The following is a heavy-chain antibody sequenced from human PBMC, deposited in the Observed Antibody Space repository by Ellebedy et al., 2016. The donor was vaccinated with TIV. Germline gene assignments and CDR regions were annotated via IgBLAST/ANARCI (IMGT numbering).Heavy chain of an antibody. CDR2: IKRDGSEI. D-gene: IGHD1/OR15-1a*01. J-gene: IGHJ4*02. Sequence: GGSLRLSCAVSGFTFHNHWMSWVCQAPGKGPQWVANIKRDGSEIYYADSVRGRFTISRANAQNTLYLQMNNLRPEATAVYYCVREGIGEQQKSYFDSWGQGTLVSVSS. CDR3: VREGIGEQQKSYFDS. V-gene: IGHV3-7*03. CDR1: GFTFHNHW.